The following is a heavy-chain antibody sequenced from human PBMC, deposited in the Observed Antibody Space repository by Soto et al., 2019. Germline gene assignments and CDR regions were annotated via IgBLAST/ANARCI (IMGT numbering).Heavy chain of an antibody. D-gene: IGHD6-13*01. CDR1: GFTFSSYA. V-gene: IGHV3-30-3*01. J-gene: IGHJ3*02. Sequence: QVQLVESGGGVVQPGRSLRLSCAASGFTFSSYAMHWVRQAPGKGLEWVAVISYDGSNKYYADSVKGRFTISRDNSKNTLYLQMNILRAEDTAVYYCAREASRIAAAGTGAFDSWGQGTMVTVSS. CDR2: ISYDGSNK. CDR3: AREASRIAAAGTGAFDS.